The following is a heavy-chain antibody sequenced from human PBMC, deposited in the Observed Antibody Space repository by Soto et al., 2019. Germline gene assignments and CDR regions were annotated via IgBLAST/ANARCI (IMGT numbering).Heavy chain of an antibody. D-gene: IGHD3-10*01. J-gene: IGHJ4*02. CDR3: AKDYITMVRGALGYFDY. V-gene: IGHV3-23*01. Sequence: GGSLRLSCAASGFTFSSYAMSWVRQAPGKGLEWVSAIRCSGGSTYYADSVKGRFTITRDNSKNTLYLQMNSLRAEDTAVYYCAKDYITMVRGALGYFDYWGQGTLVTVSS. CDR2: IRCSGGST. CDR1: GFTFSSYA.